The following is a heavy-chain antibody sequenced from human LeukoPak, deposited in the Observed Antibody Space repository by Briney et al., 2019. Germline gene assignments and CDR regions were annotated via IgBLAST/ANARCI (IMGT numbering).Heavy chain of an antibody. CDR2: ISSSSSYI. Sequence: GGSLRLSCAASGFTFSSYSMNWVRQAPGKGLEWVSSISSSSSYIYYADSVKGRFTISSDNAKNSLYLQMNSLRAEDTAVYYCAGAPYDSSGYYYYWGQGTLVTVSS. V-gene: IGHV3-21*01. CDR1: GFTFSSYS. J-gene: IGHJ4*02. D-gene: IGHD3-22*01. CDR3: AGAPYDSSGYYYY.